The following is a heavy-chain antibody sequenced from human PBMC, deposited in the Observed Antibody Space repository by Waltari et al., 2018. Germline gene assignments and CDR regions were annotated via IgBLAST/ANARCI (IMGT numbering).Heavy chain of an antibody. Sequence: EVQLVESGGGLVQPGGSLRLSCAASGFTVSSHYMSWVRQAPGKGLEWVSVIYSGGSTYYADSVKGRFTISRDNSKNTLYLQMNSLRAEDTAVYYCARVEISSGWYFDYWGQGTLVTVSS. CDR2: IYSGGST. J-gene: IGHJ4*02. D-gene: IGHD6-19*01. CDR3: ARVEISSGWYFDY. V-gene: IGHV3-66*02. CDR1: GFTVSSHY.